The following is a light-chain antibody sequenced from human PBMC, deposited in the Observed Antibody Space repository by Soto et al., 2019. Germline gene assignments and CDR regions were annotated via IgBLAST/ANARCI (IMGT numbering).Light chain of an antibody. CDR1: QSVSNNY. CDR3: QQYGSSGT. J-gene: IGKJ1*01. CDR2: GAS. Sequence: EIVLTQSPGTLSLSPGDRATLSCRASQSVSNNYLAWYQQKPGQAPRLPIYGASNRATGIPDSFSGSGSGTEFTLTIRRLEPEDFAVYYCQQYGSSGTXGQGTKVDIK. V-gene: IGKV3-20*01.